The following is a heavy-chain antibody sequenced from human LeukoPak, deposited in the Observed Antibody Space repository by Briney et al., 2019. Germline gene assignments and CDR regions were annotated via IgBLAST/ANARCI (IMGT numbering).Heavy chain of an antibody. CDR2: IYATDLT. J-gene: IGHJ5*02. D-gene: IGHD3-10*01. V-gene: IGHV4-4*07. CDR3: ARGFGSGTSPIDL. CDR1: GRSIRSVY. Sequence: SETLSLTCTVSGRSIRSVYWNWIRQSAGKGLEWIGRIYATDLTNYNPSLKSRVTLSVDMSKNELSLTLKSVTAADTAAYYCARGFGSGTSPIDLWGQGALVTVSS.